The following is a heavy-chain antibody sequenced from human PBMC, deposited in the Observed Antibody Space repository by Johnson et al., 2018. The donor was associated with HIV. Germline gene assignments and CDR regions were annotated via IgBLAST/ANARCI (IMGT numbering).Heavy chain of an antibody. D-gene: IGHD3-16*01. Sequence: VQVVESGGGLVPPGGSLRLSCAASGFTFSSYSMNWVRQAPGKGLEWVSYISSSSSTIYYADSVKGRFTISRDNAKNSLYLQMNSLRAEDTAVYYCARERVVQGDPDAFDIWGQGTMVTVSS. J-gene: IGHJ3*02. V-gene: IGHV3-48*01. CDR1: GFTFSSYS. CDR2: ISSSSSTI. CDR3: ARERVVQGDPDAFDI.